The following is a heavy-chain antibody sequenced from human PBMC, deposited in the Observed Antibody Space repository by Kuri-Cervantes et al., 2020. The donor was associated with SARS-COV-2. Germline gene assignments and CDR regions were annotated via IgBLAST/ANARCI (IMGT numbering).Heavy chain of an antibody. J-gene: IGHJ3*01. V-gene: IGHV3-7*01. CDR3: AKSGRQYDV. D-gene: IGHD3-10*01. Sequence: GGSLRLSCAASGFTFSSYAMSWVRQAPGKGLEWVANIKQDGSEKYYVDSVKGRFTISRDNAKNSLYLQTNSLRVEDTAVYYCAKSGRQYDVWGQGTMVTVSS. CDR2: IKQDGSEK. CDR1: GFTFSSYA.